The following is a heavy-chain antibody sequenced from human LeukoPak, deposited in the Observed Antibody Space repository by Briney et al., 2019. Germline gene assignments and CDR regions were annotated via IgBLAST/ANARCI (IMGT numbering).Heavy chain of an antibody. J-gene: IGHJ5*02. CDR1: GYTXTSYY. CDR3: ARTGGDHGWFDP. D-gene: IGHD3-16*01. Sequence: ASVKVSCKASGYTXTSYYMHWVRQAPGQGLEWMGIMNPSGGSTSYAQKFQGRVTMTWDTSTSTVYMELSSLRPEDTAVYYCARTGGDHGWFDPWGQGTLVTVSS. V-gene: IGHV1-46*01. CDR2: MNPSGGST.